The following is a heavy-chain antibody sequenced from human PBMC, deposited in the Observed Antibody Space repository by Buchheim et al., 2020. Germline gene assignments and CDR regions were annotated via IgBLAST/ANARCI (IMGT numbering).Heavy chain of an antibody. CDR2: ISSRAISI. CDR1: GFTFSSYE. Sequence: EVQLVESGGGLVQPGGSLRLSCVASGFTFSSYEMNWVRQAPGKGLEWVSYISSRAISIYYADSVKGRFTISRDNAKNSLYLQMNSLRAEDTAVYYCARDPMFGSGWSQDCWGQGTL. V-gene: IGHV3-48*03. CDR3: ARDPMFGSGWSQDC. D-gene: IGHD6-19*01. J-gene: IGHJ4*02.